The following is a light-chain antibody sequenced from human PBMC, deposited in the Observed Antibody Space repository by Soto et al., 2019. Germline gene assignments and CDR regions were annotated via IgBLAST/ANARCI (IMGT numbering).Light chain of an antibody. CDR2: AAS. Sequence: AIQMTQSPSSLSASVGDRVTITCRASQGIRNDLGWYQQKPGKAPKLLIYAASSLQSGVPSRFSGSGSGTDFTLTISSLQPQEVATYSCLQDYNYPRTFGQGTKVGIK. V-gene: IGKV1-6*01. CDR1: QGIRND. J-gene: IGKJ1*01. CDR3: LQDYNYPRT.